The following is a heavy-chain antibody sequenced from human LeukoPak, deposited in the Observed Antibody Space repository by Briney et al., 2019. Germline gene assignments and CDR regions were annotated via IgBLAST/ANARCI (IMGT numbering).Heavy chain of an antibody. D-gene: IGHD6-6*01. CDR1: GFTFSSYW. J-gene: IGHJ3*02. CDR3: AREDIATRPEAFDI. Sequence: PGGSLRLSCAASGFTFSSYWMHWVRHAPGKGLVWVSRINSDGSSTSYADSVKGRFTISRDNAKNTLYLQMNSLRAEDTAVYYCAREDIATRPEAFDIWGQGTMVTVSS. CDR2: INSDGSST. V-gene: IGHV3-74*01.